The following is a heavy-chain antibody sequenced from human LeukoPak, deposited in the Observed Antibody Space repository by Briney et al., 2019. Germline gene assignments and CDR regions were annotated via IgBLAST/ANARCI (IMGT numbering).Heavy chain of an antibody. CDR2: ISSNGGTT. Sequence: GGSLRLSCSTSGFTFSSYGMYWVRQAPGKGLKYVSAISSNGGTTYYADSVKGRFIISRDNSKNTLYLQMNSLRAEDTAVYYCAKDRATVTTTSFDFWGQGTLVTVSS. V-gene: IGHV3-64*04. D-gene: IGHD4-11*01. J-gene: IGHJ4*02. CDR1: GFTFSSYG. CDR3: AKDRATVTTTSFDF.